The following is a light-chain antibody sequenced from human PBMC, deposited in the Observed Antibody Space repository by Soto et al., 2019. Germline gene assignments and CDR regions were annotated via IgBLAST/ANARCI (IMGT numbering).Light chain of an antibody. CDR2: TAS. CDR1: QDISRW. Sequence: DIQMTQSPSSVSASVGDRITITCRASQDISRWLAWYQQKPGRAPNLLIYTASTLESGVPSRFSGSGSGTDFTLPISNLQPEDFATYYCQQVDSFPLTFGGGTKVEIK. V-gene: IGKV1D-12*01. CDR3: QQVDSFPLT. J-gene: IGKJ4*01.